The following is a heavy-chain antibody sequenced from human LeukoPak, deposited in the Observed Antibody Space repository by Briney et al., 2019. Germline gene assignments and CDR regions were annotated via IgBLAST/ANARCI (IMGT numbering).Heavy chain of an antibody. V-gene: IGHV4-59*01. CDR2: IYYSGST. J-gene: IGHJ6*02. CDR1: GVSISSYY. CDR3: ARDFDFWSGYGYYYYGMDV. D-gene: IGHD3-3*01. Sequence: SETLSLTCTVSGVSISSYYWSWIRQPPGKGLEWIGYIYYSGSTNYNPSLKSRVTISVDTSKNQFSLKLSSVTAADTAAYYCARDFDFWSGYGYYYYGMDVWGQGTTVTVSS.